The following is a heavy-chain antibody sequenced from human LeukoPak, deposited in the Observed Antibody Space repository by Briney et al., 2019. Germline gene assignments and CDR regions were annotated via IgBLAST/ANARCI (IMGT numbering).Heavy chain of an antibody. J-gene: IGHJ6*02. CDR2: IYYSGST. CDR1: GGSVSSGSYY. D-gene: IGHD4-17*01. CDR3: ARVPRYGDYVNYYYYGMDV. Sequence: SETLSLTCTVSGGSVSSGSYYWSWIRQPPGKGLEWIGYIYYSGSTNYNLSLKSRVTISVDTSKNQFSLKLSSVTAADTAVYYCARVPRYGDYVNYYYYGMDVWGQGTTVTVSS. V-gene: IGHV4-61*01.